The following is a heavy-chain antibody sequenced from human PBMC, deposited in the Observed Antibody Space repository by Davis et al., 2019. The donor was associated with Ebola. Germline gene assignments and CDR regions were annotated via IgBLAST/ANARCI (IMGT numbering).Heavy chain of an antibody. J-gene: IGHJ4*02. Sequence: PGGSLRLSCAASGFTFSGSAMHWVRQAPGKGLEWVGRIRSKVNNYVTAYAASMQGRFSNSRDDSKSTAFLQLDNLKAEDTAVYYCAKGSGATRPYYFDYWGQGTQVTVSS. CDR1: GFTFSGSA. CDR3: AKGSGATRPYYFDY. D-gene: IGHD3-10*01. V-gene: IGHV3-73*01. CDR2: IRSKVNNYVT.